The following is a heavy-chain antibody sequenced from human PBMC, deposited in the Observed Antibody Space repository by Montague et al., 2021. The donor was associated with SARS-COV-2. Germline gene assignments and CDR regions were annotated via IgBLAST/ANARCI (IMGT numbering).Heavy chain of an antibody. CDR1: GASISTGSDY. CDR3: ARDRGDIYGGNSAWFDP. D-gene: IGHD4-23*01. CDR2: FYYSGGS. Sequence: SETLSLTCTVSGASISTGSDYWAWIRQRPGRGLEWIGNFYYSGGSTYNPSLKSRVTISAVTSKNLFSLTLKSVTASDTAVYYCARDRGDIYGGNSAWFDPWGQGTLVTVSS. J-gene: IGHJ5*02. V-gene: IGHV4-61*03.